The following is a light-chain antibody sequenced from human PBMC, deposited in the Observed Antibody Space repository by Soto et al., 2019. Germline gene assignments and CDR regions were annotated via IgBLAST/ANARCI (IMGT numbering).Light chain of an antibody. Sequence: QSVLTQPPSVSGAPGQRVTISCTGSSSNIGADYDVHWYQQRPGTAPKLLIFGNINRPSGVPDRFSGSKSGTAASLAITGLQAEDEGDYYCQSYDSTLSDRYVFGTGTKLTVL. CDR3: QSYDSTLSDRYV. CDR2: GNI. CDR1: SSNIGADYD. V-gene: IGLV1-40*01. J-gene: IGLJ1*01.